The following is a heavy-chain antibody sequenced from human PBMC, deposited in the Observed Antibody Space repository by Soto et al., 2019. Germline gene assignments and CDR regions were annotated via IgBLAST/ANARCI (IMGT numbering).Heavy chain of an antibody. J-gene: IGHJ3*02. CDR3: ARGGRYLDSSDCLDI. Sequence: QVQLVESGGGVVQPGRSLRLSCAASGFTFSSYAMHWVRQAPGKGLEWVIDISYDGSNKYCADSVKGRFTISRDNSKNPLYLQITSLRAEDTAVYYCARGGRYLDSSDCLDIWGHGTMVTVSS. V-gene: IGHV3-30-3*01. CDR2: ISYDGSNK. CDR1: GFTFSSYA. D-gene: IGHD1-26*01.